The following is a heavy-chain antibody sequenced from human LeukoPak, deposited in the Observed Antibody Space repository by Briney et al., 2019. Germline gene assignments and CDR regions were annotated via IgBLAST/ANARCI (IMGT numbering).Heavy chain of an antibody. V-gene: IGHV3-74*01. Sequence: GGSLRLSCAASGFTFSDYWMYWVRQAPGKGLVWVSRVNSDGSSSSYADSVKGRFTISRDNAKNTLYLQMNSLRTEDTAVYYCARALGTGDFDSWGQGTLVTVSS. CDR2: VNSDGSSS. D-gene: IGHD3/OR15-3a*01. CDR1: GFTFSDYW. CDR3: ARALGTGDFDS. J-gene: IGHJ4*02.